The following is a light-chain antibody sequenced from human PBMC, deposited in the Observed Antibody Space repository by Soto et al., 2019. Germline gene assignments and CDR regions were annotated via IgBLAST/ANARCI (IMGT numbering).Light chain of an antibody. CDR2: GAS. Sequence: EIVLTQSPGTLSLSPGERATLSCRASQSLGSSSLAWYQQKPGQAPRVLIHGASSRATGIPDRFSGSGSGTDFILTINRLEPEDFAVYYCQQYGSSPLTFGGGTKVDIK. CDR3: QQYGSSPLT. J-gene: IGKJ4*01. CDR1: QSLGSSS. V-gene: IGKV3-20*01.